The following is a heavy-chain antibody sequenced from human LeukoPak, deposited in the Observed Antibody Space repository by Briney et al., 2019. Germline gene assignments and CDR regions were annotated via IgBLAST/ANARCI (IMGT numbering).Heavy chain of an antibody. D-gene: IGHD2-15*01. CDR1: GFTLSSYW. CDR2: IKQDGSEK. Sequence: PGGSLRLSCAASGFTLSSYWMSWVRQAPGKGLQWVANIKQDGSEKYYVDSVKGRFTISRDNAKNSLYLEMNSLRAEDTAVYYCASTPYCSGGSCYFYYGMDVWGQGTTVTVSS. J-gene: IGHJ6*02. CDR3: ASTPYCSGGSCYFYYGMDV. V-gene: IGHV3-7*01.